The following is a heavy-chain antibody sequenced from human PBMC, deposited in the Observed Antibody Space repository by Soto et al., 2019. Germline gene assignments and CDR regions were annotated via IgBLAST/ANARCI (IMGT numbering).Heavy chain of an antibody. J-gene: IGHJ6*02. Sequence: ASVKVSCKASGYTFTSYGISWVRQAPGQGLEWMGWISAYNGNTNYAQKLQGRVTMTTDTSTSTAYMELRSLRSDDTAVYYCARVWDRYRSSTSCYRYYYYYGMDVWGQGTTVTVSS. CDR2: ISAYNGNT. CDR1: GYTFTSYG. CDR3: ARVWDRYRSSTSCYRYYYYYGMDV. D-gene: IGHD2-2*01. V-gene: IGHV1-18*04.